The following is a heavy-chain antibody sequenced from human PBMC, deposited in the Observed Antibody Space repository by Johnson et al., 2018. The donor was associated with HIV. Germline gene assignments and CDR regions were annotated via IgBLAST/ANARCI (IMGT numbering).Heavy chain of an antibody. CDR2: INSDGSST. V-gene: IGHV3-74*02. Sequence: VQLVESGGGLVKPGGSLRLSCAASGFTFNNYWMHWVRQVPGKGLVWVSRINSDGSSTTYADSVKGRFTISGDNAKNTLYLQMNSLRVEDTAVYYCSSSFTANIWGQGTMVSVSS. CDR1: GFTFNNYW. CDR3: SSSFTANI. D-gene: IGHD5-18*01. J-gene: IGHJ3*02.